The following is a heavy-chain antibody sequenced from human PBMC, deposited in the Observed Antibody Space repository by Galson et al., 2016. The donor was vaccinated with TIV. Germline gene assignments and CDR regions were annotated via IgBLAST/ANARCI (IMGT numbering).Heavy chain of an antibody. CDR3: TRGGGGAYTFDAFDI. CDR2: IHPQNGGA. Sequence: SVKVSCKASGYSFTVYRVHWVRQAPGQGLEWLGWIHPQNGGANYAQKFQGRVTLTRDTSISTAYMELRRLTSDDTAVYFCTRGGGGAYTFDAFDIWGQGTMVTVSS. J-gene: IGHJ3*02. CDR1: GYSFTVYR. V-gene: IGHV1-2*02. D-gene: IGHD2/OR15-2a*01.